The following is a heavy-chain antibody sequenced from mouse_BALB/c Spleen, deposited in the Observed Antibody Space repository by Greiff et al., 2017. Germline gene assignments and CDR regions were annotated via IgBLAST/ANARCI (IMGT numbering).Heavy chain of an antibody. CDR2: ISYSGST. J-gene: IGHJ2*01. CDR3: ASNSLLRPYYFDY. Sequence: EVMLVESGPSLVKPSQTLSLTCSVTGDSITSGYWNWIRKFPGNKLEYMGYISYSGSTYYNPSLKSRISITRDTSKNQYYLQLNSVTTEDTATYYCASNSLLRPYYFDYWGQGTTLTVSS. V-gene: IGHV3-8*02. D-gene: IGHD1-2*01. CDR1: GDSITSGY.